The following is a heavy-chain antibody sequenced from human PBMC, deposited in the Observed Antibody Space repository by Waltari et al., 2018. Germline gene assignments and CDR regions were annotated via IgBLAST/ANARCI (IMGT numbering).Heavy chain of an antibody. D-gene: IGHD3-3*01. CDR2: IIPLLGIP. CDR1: GGTFSSSA. J-gene: IGHJ4*02. CDR3: ARDSAGLTYYDFWSGYGGIDY. Sequence: QVQLVQSGAEVKKPGSSVKVSCKASGGTFSSSAISWVRPATGPGLEWMGRIIPLLGIPNDAQKFQGRGTITADKSTSTAYMELSSLRSEDTAVYYCARDSAGLTYYDFWSGYGGIDYWGQGTLVTVSS. V-gene: IGHV1-69*04.